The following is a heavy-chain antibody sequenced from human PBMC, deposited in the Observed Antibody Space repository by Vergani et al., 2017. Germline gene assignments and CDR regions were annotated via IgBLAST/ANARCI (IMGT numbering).Heavy chain of an antibody. CDR1: GFTFSHYS. V-gene: IGHV3-21*01. D-gene: IGHD2-15*01. Sequence: EVQMVESGGGLVKPGGSLRLSCVASGFTFSHYSMNWVRQAPGKGLEWVSSISGNNDDVYYADSVKGRFTISRDNAKNSLYLDMSSLRAEDTAVYYCARDREGSGYYYMDVWGTGTTVTVS. CDR2: ISGNNDDV. CDR3: ARDREGSGYYYMDV. J-gene: IGHJ6*03.